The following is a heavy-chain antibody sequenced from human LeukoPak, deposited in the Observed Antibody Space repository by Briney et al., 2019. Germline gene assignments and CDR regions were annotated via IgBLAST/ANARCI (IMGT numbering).Heavy chain of an antibody. CDR3: ARAGFGELLPDFDY. D-gene: IGHD3-10*01. V-gene: IGHV1-24*01. J-gene: IGHJ4*02. CDR1: GYTLTELS. Sequence: ASVKVSCKVSGYTLTELSMHWVRQAPGKGLEWMGGFDPEDGETIYAQKLQGRVTMTTDTSTSTAYMELRSLRSDDTAVYYCARAGFGELLPDFDYWGQGTLVTVSS. CDR2: FDPEDGET.